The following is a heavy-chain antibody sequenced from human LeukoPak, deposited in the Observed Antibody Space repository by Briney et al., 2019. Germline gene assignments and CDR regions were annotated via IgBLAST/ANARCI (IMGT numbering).Heavy chain of an antibody. V-gene: IGHV1-46*01. J-gene: IGHJ6*03. Sequence: ASVKVSCKASGYTFTSYYMHWVRQAPGQGLEWMGIINPSGGSASYAQKFQGRVTMTRDTSTSTVYMELSSLRSEDTAVYYCARQGSTYCSSTSCYEDYYYMDVWGKGTTVTVSS. CDR1: GYTFTSYY. D-gene: IGHD2-2*01. CDR2: INPSGGSA. CDR3: ARQGSTYCSSTSCYEDYYYMDV.